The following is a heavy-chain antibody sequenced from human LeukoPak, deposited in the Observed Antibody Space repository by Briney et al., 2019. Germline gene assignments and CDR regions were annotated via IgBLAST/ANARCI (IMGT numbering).Heavy chain of an antibody. V-gene: IGHV1-8*01. J-gene: IGHJ6*03. CDR1: GYTFTSYD. CDR2: MNPNSGNT. Sequence: ASVKVSCKASGYTFTSYDINWVRQATGQGLEWMGWMNPNSGNTGYAQKFQGRVTMTRNTSISTAYMELSSLRSEDTAVCYCARGRDDFWSGYYYAHYYMDVWGKGTTVTVSS. D-gene: IGHD3-3*01. CDR3: ARGRDDFWSGYYYAHYYMDV.